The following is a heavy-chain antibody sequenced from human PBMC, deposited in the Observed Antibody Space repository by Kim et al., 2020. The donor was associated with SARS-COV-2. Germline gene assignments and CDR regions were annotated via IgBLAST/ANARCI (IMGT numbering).Heavy chain of an antibody. CDR1: GFTFSSYG. V-gene: IGHV3-30*18. D-gene: IGHD1-7*01. CDR3: AKDLRNYVFDY. Sequence: GGSLRLSCAASGFTFSSYGMHWVRQAPGKGLEWVAVISYDGSNKYYADSVKGRFTISRDNSKNTLYLQMNSLRAEDTAVYYCAKDLRNYVFDYWGQGTLVTVSS. CDR2: ISYDGSNK. J-gene: IGHJ4*02.